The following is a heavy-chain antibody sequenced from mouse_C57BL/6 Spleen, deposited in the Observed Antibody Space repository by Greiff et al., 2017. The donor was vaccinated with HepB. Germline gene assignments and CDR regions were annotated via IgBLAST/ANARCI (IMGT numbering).Heavy chain of an antibody. CDR3: AKRVETAYAMDY. V-gene: IGHV2-5*01. CDR1: GFSLTSYG. J-gene: IGHJ4*01. Sequence: VKLMESGPGLVQPSQSLSITCTVSGFSLTSYGVHWVRQSPGKGLEWLGVIWRGGSTDYNAAFMSRLSITKDNSKSQVFFKMNSLQADDTAIYYCAKRVETAYAMDYWGQGTSVTVSS. CDR2: IWRGGST. D-gene: IGHD1-1*01.